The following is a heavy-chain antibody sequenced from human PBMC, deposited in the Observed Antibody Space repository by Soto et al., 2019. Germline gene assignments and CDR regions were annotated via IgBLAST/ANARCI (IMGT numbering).Heavy chain of an antibody. D-gene: IGHD3-10*01. J-gene: IGHJ6*03. CDR2: INHSGST. Sequence: PSETLSLTCTVSGGSFSGYYWSWIRQPPGKGLEWIGEINHSGSTNYNPSLKSRVTISVDTSKNQFSLKLSSVTAADTAVYYCARGRTWFGELSMDVWGKGTTVTVSS. V-gene: IGHV4-34*01. CDR1: GGSFSGYY. CDR3: ARGRTWFGELSMDV.